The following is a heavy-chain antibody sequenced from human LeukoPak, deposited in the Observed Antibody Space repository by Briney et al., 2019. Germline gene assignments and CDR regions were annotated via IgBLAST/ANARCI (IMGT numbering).Heavy chain of an antibody. CDR3: ARARVDIAMFTWLNWYFDL. V-gene: IGHV3-30-3*01. CDR2: ISYDGSNK. Sequence: PGRSLRLSCAASGFTFSNYAIHWVRQAPGKGLEWVAVISYDGSNKYYADSVKGRFTISKDNSKNALYLQMNSLRAEDTAVHYCARARVDIAMFTWLNWYFDLWGRGTLVTVSS. D-gene: IGHD5-18*01. CDR1: GFTFSNYA. J-gene: IGHJ2*01.